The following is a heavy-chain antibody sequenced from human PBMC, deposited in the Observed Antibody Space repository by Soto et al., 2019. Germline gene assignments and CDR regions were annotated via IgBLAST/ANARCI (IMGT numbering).Heavy chain of an antibody. Sequence: GGSLRLSCAASGFTFSNAWMSWVRQAPGKGLEWVGRIKSKTDGGTTDYAAKVKGRFAISRDDSKNTLYLQMNSLKTEGTAVYYCTTDTGGRPAAAGYDFDYWGQGTLVTVSS. V-gene: IGHV3-15*01. D-gene: IGHD6-13*01. CDR1: GFTFSNAW. J-gene: IGHJ4*02. CDR2: IKSKTDGGTT. CDR3: TTDTGGRPAAAGYDFDY.